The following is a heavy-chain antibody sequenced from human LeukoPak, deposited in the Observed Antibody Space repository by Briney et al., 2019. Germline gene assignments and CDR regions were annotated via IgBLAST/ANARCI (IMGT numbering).Heavy chain of an antibody. D-gene: IGHD3-16*01. CDR1: VFTFDDYA. CDR2: ISWNSGSI. V-gene: IGHV3-9*01. J-gene: IGHJ4*02. CDR3: ARAPAVYDYVWGSFDY. Sequence: GGSLRLSCAASVFTFDDYAMHWVRQAPGKGLEWVSGISWNSGSIGYADSVKGRFTISRDNAKNSLYLQMNSLRAEDTALYYCARAPAVYDYVWGSFDYWGQGTLVTVSS.